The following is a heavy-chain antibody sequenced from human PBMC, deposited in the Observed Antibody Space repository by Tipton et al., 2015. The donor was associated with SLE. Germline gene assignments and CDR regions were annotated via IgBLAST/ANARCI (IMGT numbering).Heavy chain of an antibody. CDR3: ASEWNGLDV. D-gene: IGHD5-12*01. CDR1: GGSITCFY. V-gene: IGHV4-4*07. J-gene: IGHJ6*02. CDR2: IYSSGRT. Sequence: TLSLTCAVSGGSITCFYCNWIRQAAGKGLERIGRIYSSGRTDYNPSLKSRVTMSVDTSKNQFSLKLTSLTAADTAAYYCASEWNGLDVWDQGTTVIVSS.